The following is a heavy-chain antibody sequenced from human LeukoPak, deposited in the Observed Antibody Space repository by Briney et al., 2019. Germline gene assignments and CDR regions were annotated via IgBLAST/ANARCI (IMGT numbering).Heavy chain of an antibody. V-gene: IGHV3-23*01. D-gene: IGHD3-10*01. CDR2: ISGGGGST. Sequence: GGSLRLSCAASGFTFSSYAMSWVRQAPGKGLEWVSAISGGGGSTYYADSVKGRFTISRDNSKNTLYLQMNSLRAEDTAVYYCAKSLLWFGETYVFDYWGQGTLVTVSS. CDR1: GFTFSSYA. J-gene: IGHJ4*02. CDR3: AKSLLWFGETYVFDY.